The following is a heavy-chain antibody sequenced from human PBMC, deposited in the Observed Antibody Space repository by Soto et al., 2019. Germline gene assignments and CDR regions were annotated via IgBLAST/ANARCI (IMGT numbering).Heavy chain of an antibody. D-gene: IGHD5-18*01. CDR3: ARDTGPNGYNYYYFGMDV. V-gene: IGHV3-30-3*01. J-gene: IGHJ6*02. Sequence: VGSLRLSCAASGFTFSNYAMHWVRQAPGKGLEWVAVISYDGSDKYNANSVKGRFTISRDNSKNTLYLQMNSLRAEDTAVYYCARDTGPNGYNYYYFGMDVWGQGTTVTVSS. CDR2: ISYDGSDK. CDR1: GFTFSNYA.